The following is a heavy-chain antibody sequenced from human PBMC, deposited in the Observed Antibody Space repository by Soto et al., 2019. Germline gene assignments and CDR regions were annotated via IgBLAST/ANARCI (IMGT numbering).Heavy chain of an antibody. V-gene: IGHV1-18*01. Sequence: QVQLVQSGAEVKKPGASVKLSCKASGYTLTTYAISWVRQAPGQGLEWMGLLRTYGGHTDYAQNPQGRGNMTTDTSTNTAYMELRSLSSDDTAVYYCARERLHTSSSITFDYWGQGALVTVSS. CDR1: GYTLTTYA. D-gene: IGHD6-6*01. CDR3: ARERLHTSSSITFDY. J-gene: IGHJ4*02. CDR2: LRTYGGHT.